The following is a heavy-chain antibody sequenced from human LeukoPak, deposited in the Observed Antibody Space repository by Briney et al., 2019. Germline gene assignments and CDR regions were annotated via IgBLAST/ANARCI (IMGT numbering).Heavy chain of an antibody. Sequence: ASVKVSCKVSGYTLTELSMHWVRQAPGQGLEWMGWISAYNGNTNYAQKLQGRVTMTTDTSTSTAYMELRSLRSDDTAVYYCARAGYSSGWEAFDIWGQGTMVTVSS. CDR2: ISAYNGNT. CDR3: ARAGYSSGWEAFDI. CDR1: GYTLTELS. V-gene: IGHV1-18*01. D-gene: IGHD6-19*01. J-gene: IGHJ3*02.